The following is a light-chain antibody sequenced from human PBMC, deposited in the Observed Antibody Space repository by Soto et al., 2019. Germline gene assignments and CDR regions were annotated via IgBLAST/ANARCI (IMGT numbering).Light chain of an antibody. CDR3: QQYNNWWT. Sequence: EIVMTQYPATQSVSPGERATLSCRASQSVSSNLAWYQQKPGQAPRLLIYGASTRATGIPARFSGSGSGTEFTLTISSLQSEDFAVYYCQQYNNWWTFGQGTKVDI. CDR1: QSVSSN. CDR2: GAS. J-gene: IGKJ1*01. V-gene: IGKV3-15*01.